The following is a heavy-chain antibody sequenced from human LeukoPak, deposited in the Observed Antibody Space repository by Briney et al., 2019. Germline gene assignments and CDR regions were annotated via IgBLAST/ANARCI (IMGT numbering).Heavy chain of an antibody. J-gene: IGHJ4*02. D-gene: IGHD2-21*02. Sequence: GGSLRLSCAASGFTFSSSAMSWVRQAPGKGLEWVSAISGSGGSTYYADSVKGRFTISRDNSKNTLYLQMNSLRAEDTAVYYCANAFAGHIVVVTATDYWGQGTLVTVSS. CDR3: ANAFAGHIVVVTATDY. CDR1: GFTFSSSA. CDR2: ISGSGGST. V-gene: IGHV3-23*01.